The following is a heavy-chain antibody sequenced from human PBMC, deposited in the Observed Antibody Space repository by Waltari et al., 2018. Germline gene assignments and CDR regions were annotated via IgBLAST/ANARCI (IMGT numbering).Heavy chain of an antibody. CDR1: GGSFSGYY. CDR2: INHSGST. Sequence: QVQLQQWGAGLLKHSETLSLTCAVYGGSFSGYYWSWIRQPPGKGLEWIGEINHSGSTNYNPSLKSRVTISVDTSKNQFSLKLSSVTAADTAVYYCARDQLLLQGPDYWGQGTLVTVSS. D-gene: IGHD2-2*01. V-gene: IGHV4-34*01. J-gene: IGHJ4*02. CDR3: ARDQLLLQGPDY.